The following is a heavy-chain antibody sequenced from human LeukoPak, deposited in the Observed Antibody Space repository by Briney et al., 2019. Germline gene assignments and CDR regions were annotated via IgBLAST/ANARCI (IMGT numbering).Heavy chain of an antibody. CDR2: IKRIIDGEIT. CDR3: TAQGGSGDLRY. J-gene: IGHJ4*02. V-gene: IGHV3-15*01. D-gene: IGHD4-17*01. Sequence: GGPLRLSCAASGFTFSNTWMNWVRQAPGKGVEWVGRIKRIIDGEITDYAAPVKGRFTVSRDDSIITLYLQMSSLKTEDTAVYESTAQGGSGDLRYWGQGTLVTVSS. CDR1: GFTFSNTW.